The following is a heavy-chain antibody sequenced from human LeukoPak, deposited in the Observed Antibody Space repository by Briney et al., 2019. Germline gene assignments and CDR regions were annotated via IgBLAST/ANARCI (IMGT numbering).Heavy chain of an antibody. D-gene: IGHD6-19*01. J-gene: IGHJ4*02. CDR1: SFTFKTFA. V-gene: IGHV3-23*01. CDR3: AKDYSSSF. Sequence: GGSLRLACKVSSFTFKTFAMSWVRQAPGKGLEWVAGISGSGDTTYYAESVKGRFTISRDNSKNMLYLQMRSLRAEDTAIYYCAKDYSSSFWGQGTLVTVSS. CDR2: ISGSGDTT.